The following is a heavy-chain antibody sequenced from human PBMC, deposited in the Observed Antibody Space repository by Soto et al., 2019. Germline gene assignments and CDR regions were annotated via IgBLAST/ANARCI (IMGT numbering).Heavy chain of an antibody. D-gene: IGHD3-16*01. J-gene: IGHJ4*02. V-gene: IGHV1-69*02. CDR1: GGTFSSYT. CDR2: IIPILGIA. CDR3: ARQSDLQGMLPPDY. Sequence: QVQLVQSGAEVKKPGSSVKVSCKASGGTFSSYTISWVRQAPGQGLEWMGRIIPILGIANYAQKFQGRVTITADKSTSTAYMELSSLRSEDTAVYYCARQSDLQGMLPPDYWGQGTLVTVSS.